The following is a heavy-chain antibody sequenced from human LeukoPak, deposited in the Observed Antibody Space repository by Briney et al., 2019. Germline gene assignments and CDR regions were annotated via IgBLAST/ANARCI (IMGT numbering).Heavy chain of an antibody. CDR1: GYTFTSYY. CDR2: INPSGGST. Sequence: ASVKVSCKASGYTFTSYYMHWVRQAPGQGLEWMGIINPSGGSTSYAQKFQGRVTMTRDTSTSTVYMELSGLRSEDTAVYYCARDSRETYYYDSRWGADAFDIWGQGTIVTVSS. CDR3: ARDSRETYYYDSRWGADAFDI. V-gene: IGHV1-46*01. J-gene: IGHJ3*02. D-gene: IGHD3-22*01.